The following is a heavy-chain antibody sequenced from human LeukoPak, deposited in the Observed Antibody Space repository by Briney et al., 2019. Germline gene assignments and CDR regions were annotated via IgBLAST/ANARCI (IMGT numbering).Heavy chain of an antibody. CDR2: INWNGGST. V-gene: IGHV3-20*04. D-gene: IGHD3-3*01. CDR1: GFTFDDYG. J-gene: IGHJ4*02. CDR3: ARASLRFLEWLLFDY. Sequence: PGGSLRLSCAASGFTFDDYGMSWVRQAPGKGLEWVSGINWNGGSTGYADSVKGRFTISRDNAKNSLYLQMNSLRAEDTAVYYCARASLRFLEWLLFDYWGQGTLVTVSS.